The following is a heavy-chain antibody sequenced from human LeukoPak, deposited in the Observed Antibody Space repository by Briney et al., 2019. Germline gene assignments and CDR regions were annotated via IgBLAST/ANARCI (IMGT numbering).Heavy chain of an antibody. CDR1: GDSVSSNSAA. CDR2: TYYRSKWYN. CDR3: ARGGIYDFWSGYYSGFDY. J-gene: IGHJ4*02. Sequence: SQTLSLTCAISGDSVSSNSAAWNWIRQSPSRGLEWLGRTYYRSKWYNDYAVSVKSRITINPDTSKNQFSLQLNSVTPEDTAVYYCARGGIYDFWSGYYSGFDYWGQGTLVTVSS. V-gene: IGHV6-1*01. D-gene: IGHD3-3*01.